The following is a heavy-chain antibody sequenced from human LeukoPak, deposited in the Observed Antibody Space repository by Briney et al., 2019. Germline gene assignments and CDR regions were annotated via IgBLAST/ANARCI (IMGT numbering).Heavy chain of an antibody. CDR3: ARVGKEQQQLTTDDYYYGMDV. CDR1: GYSFTSYW. Sequence: GESLKISCKGSGYSFTSYWIGWVRQMPGKGLEWMGIIYPGDSDTRYSPSFQGQVTISADKSISTAYLQWSSLKASDTAMYYCARVGKEQQQLTTDDYYYGMDVWGQGTTVTVSS. J-gene: IGHJ6*02. CDR2: IYPGDSDT. D-gene: IGHD6-13*01. V-gene: IGHV5-51*01.